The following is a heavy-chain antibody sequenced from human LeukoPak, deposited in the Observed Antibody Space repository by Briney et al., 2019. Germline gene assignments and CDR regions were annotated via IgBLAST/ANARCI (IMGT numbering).Heavy chain of an antibody. Sequence: ASVKVSCKASGYTFTGYDMHWVRQAPGQGLEWMGWINPNSGGTNYAQKFQGRVTMTRDTSISTAYMELCTLRSDDTAVYYCARWEYDIVVVPAAGFDPWGQGTLVTVSS. CDR1: GYTFTGYD. V-gene: IGHV1-2*02. J-gene: IGHJ5*02. CDR2: INPNSGGT. D-gene: IGHD2-2*01. CDR3: ARWEYDIVVVPAAGFDP.